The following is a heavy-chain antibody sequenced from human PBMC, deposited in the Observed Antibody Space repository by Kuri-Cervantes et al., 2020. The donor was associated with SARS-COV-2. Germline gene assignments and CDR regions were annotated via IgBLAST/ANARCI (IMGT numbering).Heavy chain of an antibody. J-gene: IGHJ4*02. Sequence: GSLRLSCGVSGYSLSSGYYWGWIRQPPGRGLEWIGSIYHGGTTYYNPSLESRVTISVDTSKNQFSLKLSSVTAADTAVYYCARRGEYSSGSFDYWGQGTLVTVSS. D-gene: IGHD6-19*01. CDR3: ARRGEYSSGSFDY. V-gene: IGHV4-38-2*01. CDR2: IYHGGTT. CDR1: GYSLSSGYY.